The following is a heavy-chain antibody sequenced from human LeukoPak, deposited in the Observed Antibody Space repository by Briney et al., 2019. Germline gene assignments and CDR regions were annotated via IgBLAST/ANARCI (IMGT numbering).Heavy chain of an antibody. CDR2: INHSGST. J-gene: IGHJ4*02. CDR1: GGSFSGYY. D-gene: IGHD3-9*01. V-gene: IGHV4-34*01. CDR3: ARGLGVTGPYDY. Sequence: PSETLSLTCAVYGGSFSGYYWSWIRQPPGKGLEWIGEINHSGSTNYNPSLKSRVTISVDTSKNQFSLKLSSVTAADTAVYYCARGLGVTGPYDYWGQGTLVTVSS.